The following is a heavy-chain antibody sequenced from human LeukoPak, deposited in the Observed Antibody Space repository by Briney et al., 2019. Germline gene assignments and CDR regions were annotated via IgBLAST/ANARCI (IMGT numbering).Heavy chain of an antibody. J-gene: IGHJ4*02. CDR2: ISSSSSYI. Sequence: GGSLRLSCAASGFTFSSYSMNWVRQAPGKGLEWVSSISSSSSYIYYADSVKGRFTISRDNAKNSLYLQMNSLRAEDTAVYCGAKLHTLSSGWWVDCWGQGTLVTVSS. D-gene: IGHD6-19*01. V-gene: IGHV3-21*01. CDR3: AKLHTLSSGWWVDC. CDR1: GFTFSSYS.